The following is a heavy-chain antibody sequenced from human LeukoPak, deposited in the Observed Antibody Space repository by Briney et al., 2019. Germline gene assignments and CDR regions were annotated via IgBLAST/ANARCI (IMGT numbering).Heavy chain of an antibody. Sequence: PSETLSLTCAVYGGSFSGYYWSWIRQPPGKGLEWIGSIYHSGSTYYNPSLKSRVTISVDTSKNQFSLKLSSVTAADTAVYYCARDKSGSGSYVDYWGQGTLVTVSS. D-gene: IGHD3-10*01. CDR2: IYHSGST. J-gene: IGHJ4*02. CDR3: ARDKSGSGSYVDY. CDR1: GGSFSGYY. V-gene: IGHV4-34*01.